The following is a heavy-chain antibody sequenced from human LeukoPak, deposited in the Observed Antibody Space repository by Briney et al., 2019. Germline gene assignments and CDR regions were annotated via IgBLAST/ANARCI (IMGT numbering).Heavy chain of an antibody. V-gene: IGHV3-7*01. Sequence: GGSLRLSCAASGFTFSSYWMSWVRQAPGKGLEWVANIKQDGSEKYYVDSVKGRFTISRDNAKNSLYLQMKNLRAEDTAVYYCARPQLGMGYSYYMDVWGKGTTVTVSS. J-gene: IGHJ6*03. D-gene: IGHD7-27*01. CDR2: IKQDGSEK. CDR3: ARPQLGMGYSYYMDV. CDR1: GFTFSSYW.